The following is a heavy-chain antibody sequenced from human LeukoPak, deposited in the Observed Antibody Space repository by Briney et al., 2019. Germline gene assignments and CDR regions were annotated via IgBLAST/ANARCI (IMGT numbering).Heavy chain of an antibody. J-gene: IGHJ4*02. D-gene: IGHD4-23*01. CDR1: GFTFSSYS. CDR2: ISSSSSYI. Sequence: PGGSLRLSCAASGFTFSSYSMNWVRQAPGKGLEWVSSISSSSSYIYYADSVKGRFTISRDNSKNTLYLQMNSLRAEDTAVYYCARGAAMDYGGNSEAALWGQGTLVTVSS. V-gene: IGHV3-21*04. CDR3: ARGAAMDYGGNSEAAL.